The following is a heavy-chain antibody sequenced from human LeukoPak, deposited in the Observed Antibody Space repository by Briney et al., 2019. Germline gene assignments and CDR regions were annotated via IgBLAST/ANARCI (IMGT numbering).Heavy chain of an antibody. CDR2: ISAYNGNT. V-gene: IGHV1-18*01. Sequence: ASVKVSCKASGYTFTSYGISWVRQAPRQGLEWMGWISAYNGNTNYAQKLQGRVTMTTDTSTSTAYMELRSLRSDDTAVYYCARESYIAAASAYYYGMDVWGQGTTVTVSS. CDR1: GYTFTSYG. CDR3: ARESYIAAASAYYYGMDV. D-gene: IGHD6-13*01. J-gene: IGHJ6*02.